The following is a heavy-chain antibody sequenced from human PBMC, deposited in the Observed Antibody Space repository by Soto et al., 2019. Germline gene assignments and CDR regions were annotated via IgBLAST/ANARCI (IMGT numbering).Heavy chain of an antibody. CDR2: INPSGGST. CDR3: ARDRLTSGIAAASPAGWWEP. Sequence: ASVKVFCKASGYPFSSYYFHGVRHAPGQGLEWMEIINPSGGSTSYAQKFQGRVTITRDTSTSTVSRELSRLRFEDTAVYYCARDRLTSGIAAASPAGWWEPWCQETLLNVS. CDR1: GYPFSSYY. D-gene: IGHD6-13*01. V-gene: IGHV1-46*03. J-gene: IGHJ5*02.